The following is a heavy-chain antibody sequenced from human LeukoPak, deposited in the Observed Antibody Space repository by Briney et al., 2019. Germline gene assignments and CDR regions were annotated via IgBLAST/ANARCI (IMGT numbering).Heavy chain of an antibody. D-gene: IGHD3-10*01. J-gene: IGHJ4*02. CDR1: GFTFSTYW. V-gene: IGHV3-7*01. CDR3: ASLAPPRDSGPYFDY. Sequence: PGGSLRLSCAASGFTFSTYWMSWVRQAPGKGLEWVANIKQDGSEKYYVDSVKGRFTISRDNAKNTLYLQMNSLRAEDTAVYYCASLAPPRDSGPYFDYWGQGTLVTVSS. CDR2: IKQDGSEK.